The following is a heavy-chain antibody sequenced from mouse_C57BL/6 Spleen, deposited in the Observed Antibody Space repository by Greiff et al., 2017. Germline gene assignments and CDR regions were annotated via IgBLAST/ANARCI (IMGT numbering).Heavy chain of an antibody. J-gene: IGHJ4*01. D-gene: IGHD1-1*01. V-gene: IGHV1-18*01. Sequence: EVQLQQSGPELVKPGASVKIPCKASGYTFTDYNMDWVKQSHGKSLEWIGDINPNNGGTIYNQKFKGKATLTVDKSSSTAYMELRSLTSEDTAVYYCARDLSVVATDYAMDYWGKGTSVTVSS. CDR1: GYTFTDYN. CDR3: ARDLSVVATDYAMDY. CDR2: INPNNGGT.